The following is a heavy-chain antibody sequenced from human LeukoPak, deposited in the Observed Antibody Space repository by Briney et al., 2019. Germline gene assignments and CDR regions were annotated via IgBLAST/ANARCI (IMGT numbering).Heavy chain of an antibody. D-gene: IGHD2-15*01. Sequence: GGSLRLSCAASGFTFSSYAMHWVRQAPGKGLEWVAVISYDGSNKYYADSVKGRFTISRDNSKNTLYLQMNSLRAEDTAVYYCAKAKLSGAYFDYWGQGTLVTVSS. CDR1: GFTFSSYA. J-gene: IGHJ4*02. CDR3: AKAKLSGAYFDY. V-gene: IGHV3-30*04. CDR2: ISYDGSNK.